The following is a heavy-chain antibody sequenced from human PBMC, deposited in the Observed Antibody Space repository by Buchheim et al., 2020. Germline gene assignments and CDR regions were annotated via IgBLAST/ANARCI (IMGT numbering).Heavy chain of an antibody. CDR2: ISSNGGST. CDR1: GFTFSSYA. J-gene: IGHJ4*02. D-gene: IGHD6-19*01. Sequence: EVQLVESGGGLVQPGGSLRLSCAASGFTFSSYAMHWVRQAPGKGLEYVSAISSNGGSTYYANSVKGRFTISRDNSKNTLYLQMGSLRAEDMAVYYCARVNRDEGIAVAGSFDYWGQGTL. CDR3: ARVNRDEGIAVAGSFDY. V-gene: IGHV3-64*01.